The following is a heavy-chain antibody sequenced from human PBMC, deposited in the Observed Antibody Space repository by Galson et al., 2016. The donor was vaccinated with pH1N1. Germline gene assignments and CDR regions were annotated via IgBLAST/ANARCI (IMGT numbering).Heavy chain of an antibody. V-gene: IGHV4-31*03. CDR1: SGPISGDNYY. Sequence: TLSLTCTVSSGPISGDNYYWTWIRQPPGKGLEWIGFISYTRITYYNPSLKSRLTLSIDTSKNHVSLTMTSVTAADTAVYYCARDPLLAGKFGMDVWGQGITVIVSS. D-gene: IGHD6-19*01. J-gene: IGHJ6*02. CDR2: ISYTRIT. CDR3: ARDPLLAGKFGMDV.